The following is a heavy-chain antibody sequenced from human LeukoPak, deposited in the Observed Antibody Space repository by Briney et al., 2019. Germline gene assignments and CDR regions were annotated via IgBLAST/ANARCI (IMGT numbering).Heavy chain of an antibody. J-gene: IGHJ4*02. CDR1: GYTFASYG. CDR2: ISAYDGNT. D-gene: IGHD3-9*01. V-gene: IGHV1-18*01. Sequence: ASVKVSCKASGYTFASYGISWVRQAPGQGLEWMGWISAYDGNTNYAQKLQGRVTMTTDASTSIAYMELRSLKSDDTAVYYCASVGSYDISDYWGQGTLVTVSS. CDR3: ASVGSYDISDY.